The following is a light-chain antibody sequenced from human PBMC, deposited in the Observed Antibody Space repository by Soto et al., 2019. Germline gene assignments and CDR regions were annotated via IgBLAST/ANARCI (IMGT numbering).Light chain of an antibody. Sequence: EIVMTQSPATLSVSPGERATLSCRASQSLSSNLAWYQQCPGQAPRLLIYGASTRATGIPARFSGSGSGTEFTLTISSLQSEDSAIYFCQQYSDWPLTFGGGTKVDIK. CDR2: GAS. V-gene: IGKV3-15*01. CDR1: QSLSSN. CDR3: QQYSDWPLT. J-gene: IGKJ4*01.